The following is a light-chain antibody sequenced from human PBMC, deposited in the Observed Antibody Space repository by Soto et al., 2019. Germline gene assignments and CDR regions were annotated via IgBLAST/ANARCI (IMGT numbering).Light chain of an antibody. Sequence: EIVLTQSPATLSLSPGERATLSCRTSQSVSSYFAWYQQKPGRAPRLLIYDASNRATGIPARFIGSGSGTDFTLTISSLEPEDFAVYYCQQRSKWTITFGQGTRIEIK. J-gene: IGKJ5*01. CDR1: QSVSSY. CDR3: QQRSKWTIT. V-gene: IGKV3-11*01. CDR2: DAS.